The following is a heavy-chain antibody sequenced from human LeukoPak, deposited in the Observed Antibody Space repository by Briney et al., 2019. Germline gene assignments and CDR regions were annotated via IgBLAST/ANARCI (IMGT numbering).Heavy chain of an antibody. V-gene: IGHV4-59*08. CDR2: IYYSGST. CDR3: ARHPSVAGAKGGFDH. CDR1: GGSISSYY. D-gene: IGHD6-19*01. Sequence: SETLSLTCTVSGGSISSYYWSWIRQPPGKGLEWIGYIYYSGSTNYNPSLKSRVIISVDTSKNQFSLKLSPVTAADTAVYYCARHPSVAGAKGGFDHWGQGTLVTVSS. J-gene: IGHJ4*02.